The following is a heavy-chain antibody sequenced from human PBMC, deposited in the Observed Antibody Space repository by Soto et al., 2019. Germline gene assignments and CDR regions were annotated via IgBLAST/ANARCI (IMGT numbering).Heavy chain of an antibody. CDR1: GGSISSYY. Sequence: SETLSLTCTVSGGSISSYYWSWIRQPPGNGLEWIGYIYYSGSTNYNPSLKSRVTISVDTSKNQFSLKLSSVTAADTAVYYCARRYCSSTSCYKGVGWFDPWGQGTLVTVSS. J-gene: IGHJ5*02. CDR3: ARRYCSSTSCYKGVGWFDP. CDR2: IYYSGST. D-gene: IGHD2-2*02. V-gene: IGHV4-59*08.